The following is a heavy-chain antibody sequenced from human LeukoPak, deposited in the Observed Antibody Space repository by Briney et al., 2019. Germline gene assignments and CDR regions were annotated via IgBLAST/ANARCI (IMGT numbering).Heavy chain of an antibody. Sequence: SETLYLTCTVSGGSISSSYYYWGWIRQPPGKGLEWIGTIYYSGSTYYNPSLKSRVTISVDTSKNQFSLKLSSVTAPDTAVYYCARHEDRNWYFDHWGQGTLVTVSP. V-gene: IGHV4-39*01. CDR2: IYYSGST. CDR1: GGSISSSYYY. D-gene: IGHD1-1*01. CDR3: ARHEDRNWYFDH. J-gene: IGHJ4*02.